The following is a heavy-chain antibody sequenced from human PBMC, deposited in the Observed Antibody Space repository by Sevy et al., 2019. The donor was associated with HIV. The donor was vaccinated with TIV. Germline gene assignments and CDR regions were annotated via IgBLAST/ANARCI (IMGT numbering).Heavy chain of an antibody. V-gene: IGHV1-18*01. CDR2: ISAYNGNT. J-gene: IGHJ3*02. CDR1: FYPFTSYG. Sequence: ASVKVSCKASFYPFTSYGFSWVRQPPGQGLEWMGWISAYNGNTVYAQKVQGRVTMTTDISTSTAYMDLRSLRSDDTAVYYCARDLAAAPRGAFDIWGQGTMVTVSS. D-gene: IGHD6-13*01. CDR3: ARDLAAAPRGAFDI.